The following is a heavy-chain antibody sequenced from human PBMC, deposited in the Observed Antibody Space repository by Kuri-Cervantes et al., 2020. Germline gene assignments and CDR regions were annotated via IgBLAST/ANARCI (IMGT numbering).Heavy chain of an antibody. V-gene: IGHV1-8*02. Sequence: ASVKVSCKASGYTFTSYYIHWVRQAPGQGLEWMGWMNPNSGNTGYAQKFQGRVTMTRNTSISTAYMELSSLRSEDTAVYYCARDPSSGYYLWGQGTLVTVSS. J-gene: IGHJ5*02. CDR2: MNPNSGNT. CDR3: ARDPSSGYYL. D-gene: IGHD3-22*01. CDR1: GYTFTSYY.